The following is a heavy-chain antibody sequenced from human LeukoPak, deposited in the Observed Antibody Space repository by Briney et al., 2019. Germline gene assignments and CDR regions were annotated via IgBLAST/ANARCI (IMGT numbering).Heavy chain of an antibody. D-gene: IGHD2-21*01. J-gene: IGHJ4*02. CDR1: GFTFRSHA. CDR2: IYENGGTT. V-gene: IGHV3-23*01. Sequence: GGSLRLSCVGSGFTFRSHAMSWVRQAPEKGLEFVSGIYENGGTTYYADSVKGRFSISRDNSKNTLYLQMDSLRGKDTAVYYCAKDFRIGYSAHFDYWGQGALVTVSS. CDR3: AKDFRIGYSAHFDY.